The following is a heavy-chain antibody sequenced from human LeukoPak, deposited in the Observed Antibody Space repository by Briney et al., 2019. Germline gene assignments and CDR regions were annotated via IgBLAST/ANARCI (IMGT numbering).Heavy chain of an antibody. V-gene: IGHV3-21*01. D-gene: IGHD4-17*01. Sequence: GGSLRLSCAASGFTFSSYSMNWVRQAPGKGLEWVLSISSSSSYIYYADSVKGRFTISRDNAKNSLYLQMNSLRAEDTAVYYCARDGTVTIFDYWGQGTLVTVSS. CDR1: GFTFSSYS. CDR2: ISSSSSYI. J-gene: IGHJ4*02. CDR3: ARDGTVTIFDY.